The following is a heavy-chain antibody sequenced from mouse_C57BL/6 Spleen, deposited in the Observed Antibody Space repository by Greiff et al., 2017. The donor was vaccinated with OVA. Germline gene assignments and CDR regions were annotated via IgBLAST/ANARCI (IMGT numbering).Heavy chain of an antibody. Sequence: VQLQQSGAELMKPGASVKLSCKATGYTFTGYWIEWVKQRPGHGLEWIGEILPGSGSTNYNEKFKGKATFTADTSSNTAYMQLSSLTTEDSAIYYCAKVGYDYDVGGYYAMDCWGQGTSVTVSS. CDR1: GYTFTGYW. CDR3: AKVGYDYDVGGYYAMDC. D-gene: IGHD2-4*01. CDR2: ILPGSGST. V-gene: IGHV1-9*01. J-gene: IGHJ4*01.